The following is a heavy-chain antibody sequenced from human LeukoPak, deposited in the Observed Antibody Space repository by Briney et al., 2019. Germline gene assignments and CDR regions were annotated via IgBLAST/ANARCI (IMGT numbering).Heavy chain of an antibody. V-gene: IGHV1-69*05. CDR3: ARAISTTGISMVAFDI. J-gene: IGHJ3*02. CDR2: IIPIFGTA. D-gene: IGHD4-11*01. Sequence: SVKVSCKASGGTFNSYAISWVRQAPGQGREWMGRIIPIFGTANYAQKFQGRVTITTDESTSTAYMELSSLRSEDTAVYYCARAISTTGISMVAFDIWGQGTMVTVSS. CDR1: GGTFNSYA.